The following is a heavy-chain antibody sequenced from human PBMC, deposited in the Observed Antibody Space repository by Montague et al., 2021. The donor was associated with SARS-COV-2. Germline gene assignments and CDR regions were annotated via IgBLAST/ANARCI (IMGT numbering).Heavy chain of an antibody. J-gene: IGHJ6*02. CDR1: GGSISSSNW. D-gene: IGHD3-10*01. CDR2: IYHGGSN. Sequence: SETLSLTCTVSGGSISSSNWWCWVRHPPGGGLEWSGKIYHGGSNNYNPPLRSLIIIAVDKNKNQFSLQRSAVTAAATAVYYCARVQPVWFGELLLGCYYYYCMDVWGQGTTVTVSS. CDR3: ARVQPVWFGELLLGCYYYYCMDV. V-gene: IGHV4-4*02.